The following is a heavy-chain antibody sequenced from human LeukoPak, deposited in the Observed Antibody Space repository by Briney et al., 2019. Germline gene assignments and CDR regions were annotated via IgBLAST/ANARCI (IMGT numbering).Heavy chain of an antibody. V-gene: IGHV3-21*01. Sequence: PGGSLRLSCAASGSTFSSYSMNWVRQAPGKGLEWVSSISSSSSYIYYADSVKGRFTISRDNAKNSLYLQMNSLRAEDTAVYYCARSIVVVITVAYGMDVWGQGTTVTVSS. CDR3: ARSIVVVITVAYGMDV. CDR1: GSTFSSYS. D-gene: IGHD3-22*01. CDR2: ISSSSSYI. J-gene: IGHJ6*02.